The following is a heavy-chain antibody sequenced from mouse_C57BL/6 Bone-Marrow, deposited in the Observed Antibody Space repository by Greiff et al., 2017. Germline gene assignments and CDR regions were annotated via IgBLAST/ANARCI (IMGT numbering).Heavy chain of an antibody. D-gene: IGHD3-3*01. CDR1: GYTFTSYW. V-gene: IGHV1-61*01. J-gene: IGHJ3*01. CDR3: ASRVFAY. CDR2: IYPSDSDT. Sequence: QVQLQQPGAELVRPGSSVKLSCKASGYTFTSYWMDWVKQRPGQGLEWIGTIYPSDSDTHYNQKFKDKATLTVDKSSSTAYMQLSSMTSEDSAVYYCASRVFAYWGQGTLVTVSA.